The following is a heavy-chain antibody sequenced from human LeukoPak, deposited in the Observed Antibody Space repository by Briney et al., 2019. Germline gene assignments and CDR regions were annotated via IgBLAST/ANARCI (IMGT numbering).Heavy chain of an antibody. CDR1: GYTFTSYY. CDR3: ARDKRVGATVPNWYFDL. D-gene: IGHD1-26*01. V-gene: IGHV1-46*01. Sequence: ASVKVSCKASGYTFTSYYMHRVRQAPGEGLEWMGIINPSGGSTSYAQKFQGRVTMTRDMSTSTVYMELSSLRSEDTAVYYCARDKRVGATVPNWYFDLWGRGTLVTVSS. CDR2: INPSGGST. J-gene: IGHJ2*01.